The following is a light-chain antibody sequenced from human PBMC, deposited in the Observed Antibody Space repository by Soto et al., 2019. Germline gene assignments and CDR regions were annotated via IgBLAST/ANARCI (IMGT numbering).Light chain of an antibody. J-gene: IGKJ2*01. Sequence: DIPMTQSPSTLSAPVGDRVTITCRASQSISSWLAWYQQKPGKAPKLLIYKASSLESGVPSRFSGSGSGTEFTLTISSLQPDDFATYYCQQYNSYSVPFGKGTKLEIK. V-gene: IGKV1-5*03. CDR3: QQYNSYSVP. CDR2: KAS. CDR1: QSISSW.